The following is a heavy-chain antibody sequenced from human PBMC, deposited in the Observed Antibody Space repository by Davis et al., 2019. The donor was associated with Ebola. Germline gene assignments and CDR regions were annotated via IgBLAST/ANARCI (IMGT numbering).Heavy chain of an antibody. CDR3: ARGDSYYDPSGYYAGPEAPDH. Sequence: MPSETLSLTCAVYGGSFSGDYWTWIRQPPGKGLEWIGEINHRGSTYYSPSLRSRVTISVDTSKNLFSLKLTSVTAADTAVYYCARGDSYYDPSGYYAGPEAPDHWGQGTLVSVSS. D-gene: IGHD3-22*01. CDR1: GGSFSGDY. V-gene: IGHV4-34*01. J-gene: IGHJ4*02. CDR2: INHRGST.